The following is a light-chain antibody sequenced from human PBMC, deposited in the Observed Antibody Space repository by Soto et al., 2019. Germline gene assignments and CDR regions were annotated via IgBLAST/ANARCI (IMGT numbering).Light chain of an antibody. V-gene: IGKV3-15*01. CDR3: QQYNKWPHT. CDR1: QSVGRN. Sequence: DIVMTQSPATLSVSPGETAALSCRAGQSVGRNFAWYQQKPGQAPRLLIYGASTRATDIPARFRGSGSGTEFTLTISSLQSEDFAIYYCQQYNKWPHTFGQGTKLEIK. CDR2: GAS. J-gene: IGKJ2*01.